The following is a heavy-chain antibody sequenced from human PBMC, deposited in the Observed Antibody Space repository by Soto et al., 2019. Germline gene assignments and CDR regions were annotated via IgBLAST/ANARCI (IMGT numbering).Heavy chain of an antibody. J-gene: IGHJ6*02. CDR2: IYYSGST. Sequence: SETLSLTCTVSGCSVSSYYWSWIRQPPGKGLEWIGYIYYSGSTNYNPSLKSRVTISVDTSKNQFSLKLSSVTAADTAVYYCARDGRQLVKDYYGMDVWGQGTTVT. CDR3: ARDGRQLVKDYYGMDV. CDR1: GCSVSSYY. V-gene: IGHV4-59*02. D-gene: IGHD6-13*01.